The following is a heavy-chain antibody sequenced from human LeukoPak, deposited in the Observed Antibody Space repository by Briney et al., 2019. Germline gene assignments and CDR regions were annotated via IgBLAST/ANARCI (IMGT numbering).Heavy chain of an antibody. D-gene: IGHD1/OR15-1a*01. CDR3: ARGTKTHLYYYYYMDV. Sequence: ASVKVSCKASGYTFTSYDINWVRQATGQGLEWMGRMNPNSGNTGYAQKFQGRVTMTRNTSISTAYMELSSLRSEDTAVYYCARGTKTHLYYYYYMDVWGKGTTVTISS. J-gene: IGHJ6*03. CDR2: MNPNSGNT. CDR1: GYTFTSYD. V-gene: IGHV1-8*01.